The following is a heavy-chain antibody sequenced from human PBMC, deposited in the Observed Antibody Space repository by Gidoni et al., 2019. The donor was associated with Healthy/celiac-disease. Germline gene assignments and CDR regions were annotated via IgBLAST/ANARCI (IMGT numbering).Heavy chain of an antibody. J-gene: IGHJ3*02. CDR1: GFPVSSNY. CDR2: IYRGGST. CDR3: ARDHMTVVGDAFDI. V-gene: IGHV3-53*02. D-gene: IGHD1-26*01. Sequence: EVQLVETGGGLIQPGGSLRPSCAASGFPVSSNYMSWVRQAPGKGLEWVSVIYRGGSTYYADSVKGRFTISSDNSKNTLYLQMNSLRAEDTAVYYCARDHMTVVGDAFDIWGQGTMVTVSS.